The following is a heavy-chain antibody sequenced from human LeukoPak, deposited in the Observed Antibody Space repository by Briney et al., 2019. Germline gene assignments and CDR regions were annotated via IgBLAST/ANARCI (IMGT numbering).Heavy chain of an antibody. CDR1: GYTFTSYD. CDR2: MNPNSGNT. D-gene: IGHD6-19*01. CDR3: ARGRRQQWLVRGY. V-gene: IGHV1-8*01. J-gene: IGHJ4*02. Sequence: ASVKVSCKASGYTFTSYDINWVRQATGQGLEWMGWMNPNSGNTGYAQKFQGRVTMTRNTSISTAYMELSSPRSEDTAVYYCARGRRQQWLVRGYWGQGTLVTVSS.